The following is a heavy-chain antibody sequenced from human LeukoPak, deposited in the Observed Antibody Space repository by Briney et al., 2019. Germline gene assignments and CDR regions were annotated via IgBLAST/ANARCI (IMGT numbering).Heavy chain of an antibody. CDR3: ARLGYCSGDGCYVPDY. D-gene: IGHD2-15*01. CDR2: ISPSGGST. J-gene: IGHJ4*02. Sequence: ASVKVSCKAFGYTFTSNYMHWVRQAPGQGPEWMGVISPSGGSTTYAQKLQGRVTMTTDTSTSTAYMELRSLRSDDTAVYYCARLGYCSGDGCYVPDYWGQGTLLTVSS. V-gene: IGHV1-46*01. CDR1: GYTFTSNY.